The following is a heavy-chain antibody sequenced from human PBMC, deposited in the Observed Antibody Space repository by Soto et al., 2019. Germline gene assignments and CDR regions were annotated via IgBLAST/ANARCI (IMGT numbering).Heavy chain of an antibody. CDR3: ARDLYGDYIFDY. Sequence: GGSLRLSCAASGFTFSSYRMNRARQAPWKGLDSDSYISSIYSTIYYADSMKGRFTISRDNAKNSLYLQMNSLRAEDTAVYYCARDLYGDYIFDYWGQGTQFTVSS. D-gene: IGHD4-17*01. CDR2: ISSIYSTI. J-gene: IGHJ4*02. CDR1: GFTFSSYR. V-gene: IGHV3-48*01.